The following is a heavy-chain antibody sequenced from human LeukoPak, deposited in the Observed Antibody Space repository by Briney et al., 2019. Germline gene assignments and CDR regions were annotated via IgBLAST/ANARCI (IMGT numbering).Heavy chain of an antibody. CDR2: ISTTSSHL. CDR3: ARNFES. V-gene: IGHV3-21*01. CDR1: GFTFNDYA. Sequence: GGSLRLSCAASGFTFNDYAMHWVRQAPGKGLEWVSTISTTSSHLYYADSVKGRFTTSRDNAKDSLYLHMSSLRVEDTAVYYCARNFESWGQGTLVTVSS. J-gene: IGHJ5*01.